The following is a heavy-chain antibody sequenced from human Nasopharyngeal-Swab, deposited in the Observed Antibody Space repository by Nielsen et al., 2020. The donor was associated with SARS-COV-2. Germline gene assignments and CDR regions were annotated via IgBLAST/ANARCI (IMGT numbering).Heavy chain of an antibody. CDR1: GFTFSSYA. CDR2: ISGTGDNT. V-gene: IGHV3-23*01. D-gene: IGHD2-15*01. CDR3: AKDSGAGFCSGGSCFPTNH. J-gene: IGHJ5*02. Sequence: GESLKISCAASGFTFSSYAMNWVRQAPGKGLEWVSGISGTGDNTYYADSVKGRFTISRDSSKNTLYLQMNSLRAKDTAIYYCAKDSGAGFCSGGSCFPTNHWGQGTLVTVSS.